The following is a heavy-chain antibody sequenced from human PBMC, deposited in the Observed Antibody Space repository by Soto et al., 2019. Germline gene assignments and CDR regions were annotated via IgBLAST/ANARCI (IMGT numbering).Heavy chain of an antibody. J-gene: IGHJ6*03. D-gene: IGHD2-2*01. CDR3: ARGPMRYCSSTSCYRGTQDYYYYMDV. CDR1: GGSFSGYY. CDR2: INHSGST. V-gene: IGHV4-34*01. Sequence: SETLSLTCAVYGGSFSGYYWSWIRQPPGKGLEWIGEINHSGSTNYNPSLKSRVTISVDTSKNQFSLKLSSVTAADTAVYYCARGPMRYCSSTSCYRGTQDYYYYMDVWGKGTTVTVSS.